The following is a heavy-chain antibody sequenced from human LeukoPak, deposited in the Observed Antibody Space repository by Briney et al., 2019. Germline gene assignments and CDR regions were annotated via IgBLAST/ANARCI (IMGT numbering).Heavy chain of an antibody. CDR1: GFTFSSYA. V-gene: IGHV3-23*01. CDR2: ISGSGGTT. CDR3: ARPSVTVAETAADH. D-gene: IGHD2/OR15-2a*01. J-gene: IGHJ4*02. Sequence: GGSLRLSCAASGFTFSSYAMTWVRQAPGKGLEWVSAISGSGGTTDYADSVKGRFTISRDNSKNSLYLQMNSLRAEDTAVHFCARPSVTVAETAADHWGQGTLVTVSS.